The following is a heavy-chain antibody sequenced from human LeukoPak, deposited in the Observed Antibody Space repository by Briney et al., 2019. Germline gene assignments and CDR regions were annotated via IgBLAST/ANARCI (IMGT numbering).Heavy chain of an antibody. CDR2: IYYSGST. V-gene: IGHV4-59*01. CDR1: GGSISSYY. D-gene: IGHD3-10*01. Sequence: MPSETLSLTCTVSGGSISSYYWSWIRQPPGKGLEWIGYIYYSGSTNYNPSLKSRVTISVDTSKNQFSLKLSSVTAADTAVYYCANGAYTYYYMDVWGKGATVTISS. J-gene: IGHJ6*03. CDR3: ANGAYTYYYMDV.